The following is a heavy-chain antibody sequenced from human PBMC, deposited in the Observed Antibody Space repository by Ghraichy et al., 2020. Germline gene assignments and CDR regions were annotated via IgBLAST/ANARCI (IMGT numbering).Heavy chain of an antibody. J-gene: IGHJ6*02. D-gene: IGHD1-1*01. V-gene: IGHV3-30*04. CDR1: GFTFSSYA. Sequence: GGSLRLSCAASGFTFSSYAMHWVRQAPGKGLEWVAVISYDGSNKYYADSVKGRFTISRDNSKNTLYLQMNSLRAEDTAVYYCARPNEPPTSFYYYYGMDVWGQGTTVTVSS. CDR2: ISYDGSNK. CDR3: ARPNEPPTSFYYYYGMDV.